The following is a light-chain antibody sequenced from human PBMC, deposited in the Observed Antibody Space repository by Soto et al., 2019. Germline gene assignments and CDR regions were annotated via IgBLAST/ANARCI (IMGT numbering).Light chain of an antibody. V-gene: IGKV1-17*01. Sequence: DIQLTQSPSSLSASVGDRVTITCRASQGIGNDLGWYQQKPGKAPKRLIYSTSSLQSGVPSRFSGSGSGTEFSLTISSLQPEDSAIYYCLQHNTYPRTFGQGTKGDI. CDR3: LQHNTYPRT. J-gene: IGKJ1*01. CDR1: QGIGND. CDR2: STS.